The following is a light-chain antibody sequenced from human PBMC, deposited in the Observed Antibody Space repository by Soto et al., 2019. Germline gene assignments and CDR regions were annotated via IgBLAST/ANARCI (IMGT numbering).Light chain of an antibody. Sequence: EIQMTQSPSSLSVSVGDRVTITCQASRDIRDFLNWYQQKPGKAPKXXIFAASTLQSGVPSRFSGSGSGTDFTLTISSLQSEDFATYYCQQYGSFPATFGQGTKVDIK. J-gene: IGKJ1*01. CDR3: QQYGSFPAT. V-gene: IGKV1-16*01. CDR2: AAS. CDR1: RDIRDF.